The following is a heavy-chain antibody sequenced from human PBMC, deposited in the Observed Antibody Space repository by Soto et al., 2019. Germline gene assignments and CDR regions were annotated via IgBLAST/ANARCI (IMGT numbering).Heavy chain of an antibody. CDR1: GFTFSSYW. D-gene: IGHD6-13*01. V-gene: IGHV3-74*01. CDR3: ARVRPPSIAAAGTFRFDP. CDR2: INSDGSST. Sequence: EVQLVESGGGLVQPGGSLRLSCAASGFTFSSYWMHRVRQAPGKGLVWVSRINSDGSSTSYADSVKGRFTISRDNAKNTLYLQMNSLRAEDTAVYYCARVRPPSIAAAGTFRFDPWGQGTLVTVSS. J-gene: IGHJ5*02.